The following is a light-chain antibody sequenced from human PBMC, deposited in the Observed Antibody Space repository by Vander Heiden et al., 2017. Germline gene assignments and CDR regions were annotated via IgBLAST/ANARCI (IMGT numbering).Light chain of an antibody. CDR3: SSFTSRVTWV. Sequence: QSALTQPASVTGSPGQSITISCTGTSSDVGGYDYVSWYQQYPGKAPQLMIYDVTKRPSGVSDRFSGSKSANTASLTISGLQAEDEADHYCSSFTSRVTWVFGGGTKVTVL. J-gene: IGLJ3*02. V-gene: IGLV2-14*01. CDR1: SSDVGGYDY. CDR2: DVT.